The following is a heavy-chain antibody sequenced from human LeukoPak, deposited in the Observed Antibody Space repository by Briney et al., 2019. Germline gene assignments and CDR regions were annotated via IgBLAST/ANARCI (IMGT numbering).Heavy chain of an antibody. V-gene: IGHV4-59*08. D-gene: IGHD3-22*01. CDR3: ARHNYFDSSASNFDY. CDR1: SGSISSYY. Sequence: SETLSLTCTVSSGSISSYYWSWIRQPPGKGLEWIGYIYYSGSTKYNPSLKSRVTIEVDTSKNQFPLKLSSVTAADTAVYYCARHNYFDSSASNFDYWGQGTLVTVSS. CDR2: IYYSGST. J-gene: IGHJ4*02.